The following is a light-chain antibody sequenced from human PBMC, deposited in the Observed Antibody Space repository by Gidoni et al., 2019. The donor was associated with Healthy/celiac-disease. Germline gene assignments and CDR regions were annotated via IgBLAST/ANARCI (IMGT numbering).Light chain of an antibody. Sequence: QSVLTQPPSVSGAPGQGVTISCTGSSSNIGAGYDVHWYQQLPGPAPKLPIYGNSNRPSGVPDRFSGSKSGTSASLAITGLQAEDEADYYCQSYDSSLKGVFGGGTKLTVL. V-gene: IGLV1-40*01. CDR2: GNS. CDR1: SSNIGAGYD. CDR3: QSYDSSLKGV. J-gene: IGLJ2*01.